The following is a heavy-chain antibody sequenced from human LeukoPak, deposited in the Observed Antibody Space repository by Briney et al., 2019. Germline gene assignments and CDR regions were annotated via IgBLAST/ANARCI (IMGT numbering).Heavy chain of an antibody. CDR3: ARAAAATVYYYYMDV. CDR2: INHSGST. CDR1: GGSFSGYY. V-gene: IGHV4-34*01. Sequence: SETLSLTCAVYGGSFSGYYWSWIRQPPGKGLEWIGEINHSGSTNYNPSLKSRITVPVDTSKKHFSLKLSSVTAADTAVYYCARAAAATVYYYYMDVWGKGTTVTVSS. J-gene: IGHJ6*03. D-gene: IGHD6-13*01.